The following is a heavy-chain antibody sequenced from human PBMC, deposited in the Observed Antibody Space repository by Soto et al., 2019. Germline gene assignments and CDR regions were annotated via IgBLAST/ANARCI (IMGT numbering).Heavy chain of an antibody. CDR1: GGTFSSYA. J-gene: IGHJ2*01. Sequence: GASVKVSCKASGGTFSSYAISWVRQAPGQGLEWMGGIIPIFGTANYAQKFQGRVTITADESTSTAYMELSSLRSEDTAVYYCARDHPYSSSAGWYFDLWGRGTLVTVS. V-gene: IGHV1-69*13. D-gene: IGHD6-6*01. CDR2: IIPIFGTA. CDR3: ARDHPYSSSAGWYFDL.